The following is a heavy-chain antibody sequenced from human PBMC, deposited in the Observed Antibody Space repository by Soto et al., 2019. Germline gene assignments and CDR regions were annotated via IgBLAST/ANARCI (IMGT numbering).Heavy chain of an antibody. J-gene: IGHJ6*02. Sequence: QVQLVQSGAEVKKPGSSVKVSCKASGGTFSSYAISWVRQAPGQGLEWMGGIIPIFGTANYAQKFQGRVTITXXEXTXXAYMELSSLRSEDTAVYYCARDRGLTGFNYYGMDVWGQGTTVTVSS. CDR3: ARDRGLTGFNYYGMDV. D-gene: IGHD3-16*01. CDR2: IIPIFGTA. CDR1: GGTFSSYA. V-gene: IGHV1-69*05.